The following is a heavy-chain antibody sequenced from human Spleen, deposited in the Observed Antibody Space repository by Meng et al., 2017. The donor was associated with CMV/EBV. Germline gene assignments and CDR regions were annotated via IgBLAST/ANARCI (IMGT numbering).Heavy chain of an antibody. CDR1: GFTFSSYA. CDR2: ISGSGGST. J-gene: IGHJ6*02. Sequence: GESLKISCAASGFTFSSYAMSWVRQAPGKGLEWVSAISGSGGSTYYADSVKGRFTISRDNAKNSLYLQMNSLRAEDTAVYYCARGKAARYYYYYGMDVWGQGTTVTVSS. D-gene: IGHD6-6*01. CDR3: ARGKAARYYYYYGMDV. V-gene: IGHV3-23*01.